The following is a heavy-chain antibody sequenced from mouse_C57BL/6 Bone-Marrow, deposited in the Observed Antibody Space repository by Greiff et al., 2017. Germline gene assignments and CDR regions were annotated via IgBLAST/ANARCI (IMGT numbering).Heavy chain of an antibody. Sequence: VQLQQPGAELVKPGASVKLSCKASGYTFTSYWMHWVKQRPGQGLEWIGMIHPNSGSTNYNEKFKSKAILTVDKSSSTAYMQLSILTSEDSAVFYCARNFGSGGSLDDWGQGTTVTVSS. CDR3: ARNFGSGGSLDD. D-gene: IGHD1-1*01. J-gene: IGHJ4*01. CDR2: IHPNSGST. V-gene: IGHV1-64*01. CDR1: GYTFTSYW.